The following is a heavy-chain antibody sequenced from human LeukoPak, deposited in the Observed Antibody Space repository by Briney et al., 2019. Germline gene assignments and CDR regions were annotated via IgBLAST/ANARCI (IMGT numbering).Heavy chain of an antibody. CDR1: GFTFGDYG. CDR3: ARAYSSSWYLDYYYYYMDV. CDR2: IKQDGSEK. Sequence: GGSLRLSCTTSGFTFGDYGMSWVRQAPGKGLEWVANIKQDGSEKYYVDSVKGRFTISRDNAKNSLYLQMNSLRAEDTAVYYCARAYSSSWYLDYYYYYMDVWGKGTTVTVSS. J-gene: IGHJ6*03. D-gene: IGHD6-13*01. V-gene: IGHV3-7*01.